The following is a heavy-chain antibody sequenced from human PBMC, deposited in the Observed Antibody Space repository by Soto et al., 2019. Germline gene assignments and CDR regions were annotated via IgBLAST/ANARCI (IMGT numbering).Heavy chain of an antibody. V-gene: IGHV3-33*01. J-gene: IGHJ6*02. CDR2: IWFDGIKE. Sequence: PVESLRLSCAVTGFDFTTYAMHWVRQTPDKGLEWVAIIWFDGIKEFYAESVRGRFTISIDTSKNTVFLQMNNVRAEDTALYYCTRATFDVWGQGTTVTVSS. CDR3: TRATFDV. CDR1: GFDFTTYA.